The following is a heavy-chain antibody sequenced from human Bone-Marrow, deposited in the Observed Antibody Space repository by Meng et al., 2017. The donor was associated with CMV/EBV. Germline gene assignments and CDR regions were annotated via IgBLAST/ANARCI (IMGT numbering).Heavy chain of an antibody. J-gene: IGHJ4*02. V-gene: IGHV3-53*01. CDR2: IYSGGSR. CDR1: GFTVFSKY. CDR3: TGAVGSQRPLDY. D-gene: IGHD6-25*01. Sequence: GGSLRLSCAVSGFTVFSKYMNWVRQAPGKGLEWVSIIYSGGSRYYADSVKGRFTTSRDNSRNTLYLQMNSLRAEDTAVYYCTGAVGSQRPLDYWGQGTLVTVSS.